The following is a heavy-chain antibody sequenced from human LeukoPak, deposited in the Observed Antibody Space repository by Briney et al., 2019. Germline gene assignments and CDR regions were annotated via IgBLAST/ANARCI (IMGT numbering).Heavy chain of an antibody. Sequence: ASVKVSCKASGYNFICYYMHWVRQAPGQGLAWMGIINPSGGRTSYAQKFQDRVTMTRDTSTSTVYMELSSLKSEDTAVYYCAREDVVLVDAVRYYYYGMDVWGQGTTVTVSS. V-gene: IGHV1-46*01. CDR1: GYNFICYY. CDR3: AREDVVLVDAVRYYYYGMDV. J-gene: IGHJ6*02. D-gene: IGHD2-8*01. CDR2: INPSGGRT.